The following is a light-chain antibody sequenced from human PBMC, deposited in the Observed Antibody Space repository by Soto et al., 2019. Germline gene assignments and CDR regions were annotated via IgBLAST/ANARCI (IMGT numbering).Light chain of an antibody. CDR2: EVS. V-gene: IGLV2-8*01. CDR3: TSYAGSDIWV. Sequence: QSALTQPPSASGSPGQSVTISCTGTSSDVGAYKYVSWYQQYPGKAPKLMIYEVSKRPSGVPDRFSGSESGNTASLTVSGLQAEDEADYYCTSYAGSDIWVFGGGTKVTVL. CDR1: SSDVGAYKY. J-gene: IGLJ3*02.